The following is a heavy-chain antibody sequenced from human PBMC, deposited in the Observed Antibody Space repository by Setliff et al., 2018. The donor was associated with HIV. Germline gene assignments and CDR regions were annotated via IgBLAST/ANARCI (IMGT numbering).Heavy chain of an antibody. V-gene: IGHV3-23*01. Sequence: PGGSLRLSCAASGFTFRNYAMGWVRQGPGKGLEWVSTIGAVGGPTHYAESVKGRFIISRDDSKNMAYLQMNSLRTEDTAIYYCTRHRGSFDYWGLGTLVTVSS. CDR3: TRHRGSFDY. CDR1: GFTFRNYA. D-gene: IGHD1-26*01. J-gene: IGHJ4*02. CDR2: IGAVGGPT.